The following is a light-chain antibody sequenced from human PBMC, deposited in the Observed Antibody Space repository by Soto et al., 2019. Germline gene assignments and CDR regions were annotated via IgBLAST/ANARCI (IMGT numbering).Light chain of an antibody. J-gene: IGKJ4*01. CDR1: QSVLYSSTNRNY. Sequence: DIVMTQSPDSLAVSLGERASINCSSSQSVLYSSTNRNYLAWYQQKPGQPPELLIYWASIRESGVPDRFSGSGSGTDFTLSISSLQTEDVAVYYCQQFYSTPLTFGGGTKVEIK. CDR3: QQFYSTPLT. CDR2: WAS. V-gene: IGKV4-1*01.